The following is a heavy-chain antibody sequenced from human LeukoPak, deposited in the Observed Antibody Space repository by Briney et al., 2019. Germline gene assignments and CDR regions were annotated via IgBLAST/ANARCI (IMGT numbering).Heavy chain of an antibody. CDR2: IIPIFGTA. Sequence: SVKVSCKAAGGTLSSFTISWGRQAPGQGLEWMGGIIPIFGTANYAQKFQGRVTVTADDSTSTAYMELSSLRSEDTTVYYCARDGRYYYDSSGYYPFDYWGQGTLVTVSS. CDR1: GGTLSSFT. CDR3: ARDGRYYYDSSGYYPFDY. J-gene: IGHJ4*02. D-gene: IGHD3-22*01. V-gene: IGHV1-69*13.